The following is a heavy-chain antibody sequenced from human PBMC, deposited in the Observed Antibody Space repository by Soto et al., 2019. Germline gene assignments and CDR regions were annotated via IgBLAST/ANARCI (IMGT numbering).Heavy chain of an antibody. D-gene: IGHD7-27*01. V-gene: IGHV4-30-4*01. CDR2: IYKSATT. Sequence: SETLSLTCSVSGDSISNLDYFWAWIRQPPGQALEYIGYIYKSATTYYNPSFESRVAISVDTSKSQFSPNVTSVTAADTAVYFCARGRYCLTGRCFPNWFDSWGQGALVTSPQ. CDR1: GDSISNLDYF. J-gene: IGHJ5*01. CDR3: ARGRYCLTGRCFPNWFDS.